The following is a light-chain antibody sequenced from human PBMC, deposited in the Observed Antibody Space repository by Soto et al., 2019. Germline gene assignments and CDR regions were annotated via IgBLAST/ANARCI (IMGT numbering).Light chain of an antibody. CDR1: SSDVGSYNL. V-gene: IGLV2-23*01. CDR3: CSYAGTPYV. Sequence: QSVLTQPASVSGSPGQSITISCTGTSSDVGSYNLVSWYQQHPGKAPKLMIYEGSKRPSGVSSRFSGSKSGNTASLTISGLQAEDEADYYCCSYAGTPYVFGTGTKVTVL. J-gene: IGLJ1*01. CDR2: EGS.